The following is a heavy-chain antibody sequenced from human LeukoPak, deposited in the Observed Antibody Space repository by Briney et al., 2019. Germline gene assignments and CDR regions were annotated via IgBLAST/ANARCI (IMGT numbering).Heavy chain of an antibody. Sequence: GGSLRLSCAASGFIFTDYWMNWVRQAPGKGLEWVAMIKYDGIDKKYLDSVKGRFTISRDNSKNTLYLQMNSLRAEDTAVYYCARERGGRTLYMDVWGKGTTVTVSS. V-gene: IGHV3-7*01. CDR1: GFIFTDYW. J-gene: IGHJ6*03. CDR3: ARERGGRTLYMDV. CDR2: IKYDGIDK.